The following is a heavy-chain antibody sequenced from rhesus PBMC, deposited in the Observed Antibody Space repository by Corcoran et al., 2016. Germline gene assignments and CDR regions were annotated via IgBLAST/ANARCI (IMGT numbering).Heavy chain of an antibody. J-gene: IGHJ3*01. Sequence: QLQLQESGPGLVKPSETLSLTCAVSGGSISSNYWSWIRQPPGNGLEWIGRISGSGGSTDYNPSLKSRVTISTDTSKNQFSLKLSFVIAADTAVYYCARDRYYNIWTGFDAFDFWGQGLRVTVS. CDR3: ARDRYYNIWTGFDAFDF. V-gene: IGHV4-173*01. D-gene: IGHD3-3*01. CDR2: ISGSGGST. CDR1: GGSISSNY.